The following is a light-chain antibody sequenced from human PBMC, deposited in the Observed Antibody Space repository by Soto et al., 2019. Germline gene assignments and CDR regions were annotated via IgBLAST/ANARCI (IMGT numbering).Light chain of an antibody. Sequence: DIQMTQSPSTLSASVGDRFTITCRASQSISSWLAWYQQKPGKAPKLLIYDASSLESGVPSRFSGSGSGTEFTLTISSLKPDDFATYYCQQYQSYSRTFGQGTKVDI. CDR2: DAS. CDR1: QSISSW. J-gene: IGKJ1*01. CDR3: QQYQSYSRT. V-gene: IGKV1-5*01.